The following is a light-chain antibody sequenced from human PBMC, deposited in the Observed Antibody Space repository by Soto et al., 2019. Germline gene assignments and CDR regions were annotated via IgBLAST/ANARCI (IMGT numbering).Light chain of an antibody. CDR1: SSNIGNNY. CDR3: GTWDSSLTARV. Sequence: QSVLTQPPSVSAAPGQKVTISCSGSSSNIGNNYVSWYQQLPGTAPRLLIYDNNKRPSGIPDRFSGSKSGTSATLSITGLQTGDEADYYCGTWDSSLTARVFGGGTKVTVL. CDR2: DNN. J-gene: IGLJ3*02. V-gene: IGLV1-51*01.